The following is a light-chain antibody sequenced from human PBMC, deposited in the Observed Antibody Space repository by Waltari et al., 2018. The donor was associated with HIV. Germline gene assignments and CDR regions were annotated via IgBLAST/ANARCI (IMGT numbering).Light chain of an antibody. Sequence: EIVLTQSPGTLSLSPGERATLSCPASHSVTNFLAWYQQKPGQAPRLLISADSTRAAGIPARFSGSGSGTDFTLTIRSVEPEDFAVYYCQERSNWRSFGQGT. CDR3: QERSNWRS. CDR2: ADS. J-gene: IGKJ2*04. CDR1: HSVTNF. V-gene: IGKV3-11*01.